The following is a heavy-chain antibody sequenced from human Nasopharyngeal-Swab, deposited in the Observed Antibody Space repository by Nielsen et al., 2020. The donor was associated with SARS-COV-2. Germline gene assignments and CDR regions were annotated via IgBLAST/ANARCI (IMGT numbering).Heavy chain of an antibody. D-gene: IGHD6-19*01. CDR1: GFTFSSYS. CDR2: ISSSSSTI. V-gene: IGHV3-48*02. J-gene: IGHJ4*02. CDR3: ARLSGWYLSLAFDY. Sequence: GESLKISCAASGFTFSSYSMNWVRQAPGKGLEWVSYISSSSSTIYYADSVKGRFTISRDNAKNSLYLQVNSLRDEDTAVYYCARLSGWYLSLAFDYWGQGTLVTVSS.